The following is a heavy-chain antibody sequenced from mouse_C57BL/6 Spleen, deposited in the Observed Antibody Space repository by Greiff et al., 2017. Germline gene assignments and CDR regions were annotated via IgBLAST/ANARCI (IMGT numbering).Heavy chain of an antibody. CDR3: ARGGDYDGLYYFDY. CDR1: GYTFTSYW. Sequence: QVQLQQPGAELVKPGASVKLSCKASGYTFTSYWMHWVKQRPGQGLEWIGMIHPNSGSTNYNEKFKSKATLTVDKSSSTAYMQLSSLTSEDSAVYYCARGGDYDGLYYFDYWGQGTTLTVSS. D-gene: IGHD1-2*01. V-gene: IGHV1-64*01. CDR2: IHPNSGST. J-gene: IGHJ2*01.